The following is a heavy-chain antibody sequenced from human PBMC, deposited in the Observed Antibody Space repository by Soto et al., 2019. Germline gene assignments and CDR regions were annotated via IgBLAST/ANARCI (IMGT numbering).Heavy chain of an antibody. D-gene: IGHD5-18*01. CDR1: GDTFTSYG. V-gene: IGHV1-18*04. CDR3: AREGSHSYGYDYYYYGMDV. J-gene: IGHJ6*02. Sequence: ASVKVSCKASGDTFTSYGISWVRQAPGQGLEWMGWISAYNGNTNYAQKLQGRVTMTTDTSTSTAYMELRSLRSDDTAVYYCAREGSHSYGYDYYYYGMDVWGQGTTVTVSS. CDR2: ISAYNGNT.